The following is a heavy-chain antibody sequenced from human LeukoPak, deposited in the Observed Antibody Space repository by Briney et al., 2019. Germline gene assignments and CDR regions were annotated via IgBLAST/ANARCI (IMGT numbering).Heavy chain of an antibody. CDR2: ISGSGGST. D-gene: IGHD4-17*01. J-gene: IGHJ5*02. CDR3: AKSPRVWDYGDYSWFDP. V-gene: IGHV3-23*01. CDR1: GFTFSSYG. Sequence: GGFLRLSCAASGFTFSSYGMSWVRQAPGKGLEWVSAISGSGGSTYYADSVKGRFTISRGNSKNTLYLQMNSLRAEDTAVYYCAKSPRVWDYGDYSWFDPWGQGTLVTVSS.